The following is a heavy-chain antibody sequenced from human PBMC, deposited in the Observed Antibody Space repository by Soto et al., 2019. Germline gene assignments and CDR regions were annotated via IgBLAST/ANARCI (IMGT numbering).Heavy chain of an antibody. J-gene: IGHJ4*02. D-gene: IGHD1-26*01. CDR2: IYSSGPT. V-gene: IGHV3-53*02. CDR1: GFTVSSYY. CDR3: ARAFGGSYDY. Sequence: EVQLVETGGGLIQPGESLRLSCAASGFTVSSYYMNWVRLVPAKGLEWVSVIYSSGPTFSADSVRGRFTISIDNSNNTLYLQMTSLRVEATAVYYCARAFGGSYDYWGQGTLVTVSS.